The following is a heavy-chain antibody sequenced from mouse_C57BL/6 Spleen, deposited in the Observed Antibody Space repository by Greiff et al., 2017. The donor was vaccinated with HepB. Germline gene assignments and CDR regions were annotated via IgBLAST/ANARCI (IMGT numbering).Heavy chain of an antibody. Sequence: EVQLQQSGPELVKPGASVKMSCKASGYTFTDYNMHWVKQSHGKSLEWIGYINPNNGGTSYNQKFKGKATLTVNKSSSTAYMELRSLTSEDSAVYYCARGDDYDALCAYWGQGTLVTVSA. D-gene: IGHD2-4*01. CDR3: ARGDDYDALCAY. CDR1: GYTFTDYN. CDR2: INPNNGGT. J-gene: IGHJ3*01. V-gene: IGHV1-22*01.